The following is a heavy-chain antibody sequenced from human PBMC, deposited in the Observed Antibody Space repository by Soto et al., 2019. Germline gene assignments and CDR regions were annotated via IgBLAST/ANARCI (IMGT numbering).Heavy chain of an antibody. V-gene: IGHV3-74*01. CDR3: ARVEGRDGCNTYFDY. Sequence: GGSVRLYFTASGFSFSSYWMRWFRQAPGEALVXVSRINSYRSGPIYADSGEGRFTISRDTAKNKLYLQMNSLRAEDTDVYYCARVEGRDGCNTYFDYWGQGTLVTVSS. CDR2: INSYRSGP. CDR1: GFSFSSYW. D-gene: IGHD6-19*01. J-gene: IGHJ4*02.